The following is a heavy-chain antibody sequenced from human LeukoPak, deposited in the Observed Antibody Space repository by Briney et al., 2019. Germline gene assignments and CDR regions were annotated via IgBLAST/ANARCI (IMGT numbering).Heavy chain of an antibody. J-gene: IGHJ5*01. CDR1: GFTFSSYA. CDR3: AKGKDFNGYYVDS. CDR2: SGGSGGAT. Sequence: GGSLRLSCAGSGFTFSSYAMSWVRQAPGKGLEWVSVSGGSGGATHYAESVKGRFTISRDNSKNTLYLEMSRLRADDTAVYYCAKGKDFNGYYVDSWGQEPWSPSPQ. D-gene: IGHD3-3*01. V-gene: IGHV3-23*01.